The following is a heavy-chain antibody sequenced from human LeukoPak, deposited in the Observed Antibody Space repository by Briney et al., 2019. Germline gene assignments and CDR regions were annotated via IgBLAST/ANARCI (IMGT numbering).Heavy chain of an antibody. CDR2: ISSSGSTI. D-gene: IGHD2-8*02. J-gene: IGHJ4*02. V-gene: IGHV3-48*03. CDR1: GFTFSSYE. CDR3: GTSRSRTSGFDY. Sequence: PGGSLRLSCAASGFTFSSYEMNWVRQAPGKGLEWVSYISSSGSTIYYADSVKGRFTISRDNAKNSLYLQMNSLRAEDTAVYYCGTSRSRTSGFDYWGQGTLVTVSS.